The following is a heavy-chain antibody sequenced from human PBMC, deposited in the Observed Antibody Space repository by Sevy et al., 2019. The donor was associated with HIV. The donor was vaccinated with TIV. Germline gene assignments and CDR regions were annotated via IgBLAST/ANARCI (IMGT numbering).Heavy chain of an antibody. CDR1: GFTFSSYA. J-gene: IGHJ6*03. D-gene: IGHD2-8*02. Sequence: GGSLRLSCAASGFTFSSYAMSWVRQAPGKGLEWVSAISGSGGSTYYADSVKGRFTISRDNSKNTLYLQMNSLRAEDTAVYYCAKDGYEVVYAIYYYYDYMDVWGKGTTVTVSS. V-gene: IGHV3-23*01. CDR2: ISGSGGST. CDR3: AKDGYEVVYAIYYYYDYMDV.